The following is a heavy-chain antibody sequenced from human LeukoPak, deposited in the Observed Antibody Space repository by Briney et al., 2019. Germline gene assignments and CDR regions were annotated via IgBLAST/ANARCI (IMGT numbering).Heavy chain of an antibody. CDR3: ARASYCSGGSCYSDY. J-gene: IGHJ4*02. V-gene: IGHV1-18*01. D-gene: IGHD2-15*01. CDR2: ISAYNGNT. Sequence: GASVKVSCKASGYTFTSYSISWVRQAPGQGLELMGWISAYNGNTIYAQKVKGRVTMTTDTSTSTAYMELRSLKSDDTAVYYCARASYCSGGSCYSDYWGQGTLVTVSS. CDR1: GYTFTSYS.